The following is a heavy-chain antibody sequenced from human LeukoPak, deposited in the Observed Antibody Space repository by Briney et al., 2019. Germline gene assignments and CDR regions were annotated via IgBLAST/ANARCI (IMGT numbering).Heavy chain of an antibody. CDR3: ARDSYNGSYYDP. V-gene: IGHV1-69*05. CDR2: IIPMFGSA. D-gene: IGHD1-26*01. J-gene: IGHJ5*02. CDR1: GGTFSMYA. Sequence: SVTVSCKTSGGTFSMYAISWVRQAPGQGLEWMGRIIPMFGSAYYAQNFQDRVTIITDESTTIAYMRLSSLRFEDTAVYYCARDSYNGSYYDPWGQGTLVAVSS.